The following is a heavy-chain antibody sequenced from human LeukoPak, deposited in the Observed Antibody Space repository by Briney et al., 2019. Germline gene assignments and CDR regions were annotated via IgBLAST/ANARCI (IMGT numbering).Heavy chain of an antibody. CDR3: ARAAGVTAVVTHFDY. D-gene: IGHD4-23*01. CDR1: GYTFTSYG. V-gene: IGHV1-18*01. CDR2: ISAYNGNT. J-gene: IGHJ4*02. Sequence: EASVTVSCKASGYTFTSYGISWVRQAPGQGLEWMGWISAYNGNTNYAQKLQGRVTMTTDTSTSTAYMELRSLRSDDTAVYYCARAAGVTAVVTHFDYWGQGTLVTVSS.